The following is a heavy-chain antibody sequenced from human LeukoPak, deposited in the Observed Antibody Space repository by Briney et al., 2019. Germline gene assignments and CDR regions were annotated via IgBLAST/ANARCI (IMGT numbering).Heavy chain of an antibody. D-gene: IGHD6-19*01. CDR1: GFPFSDHY. CDR2: IDYDGTGM. CDR3: ARGGGQWLAERELNFDY. J-gene: IGHJ4*02. V-gene: IGHV3-11*01. Sequence: GGSLRLSCAASGFPFSDHYMIWIRQAPGKGLEWVSYIDYDGTGMSYADSVKGRFTISRDNAKNSLYLQMDSLRAEDTAVYYCARGGGQWLAERELNFDYWGQGTLVTVSS.